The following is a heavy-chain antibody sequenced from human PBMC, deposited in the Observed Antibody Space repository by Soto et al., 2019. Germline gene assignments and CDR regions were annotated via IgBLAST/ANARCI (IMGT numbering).Heavy chain of an antibody. Sequence: ASVKVSCKASGYTFTSYNINWVRQATGQGLEWMGWMNPNSGNTGLAQKFQGRVAMTRSTSTSTAYMELSSLNSDDTAVYFCAREDFYGSGSYSYWGQGTQVTVS. J-gene: IGHJ4*02. D-gene: IGHD3-10*01. CDR3: AREDFYGSGSYSY. V-gene: IGHV1-8*01. CDR1: GYTFTSYN. CDR2: MNPNSGNT.